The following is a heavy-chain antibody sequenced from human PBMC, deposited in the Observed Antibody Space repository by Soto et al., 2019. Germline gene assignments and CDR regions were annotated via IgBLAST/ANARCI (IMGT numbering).Heavy chain of an antibody. Sequence: QIQLVESGGGVVQPGRSLRLCCTASGFTFNSYGFNWVRQAPGKGLEWVAVIWYDGNTKYYADSVKGRFTISRDNLRSTVYLQMNILTAEDTAVYYCARPLVAPVAGPYYYGMDVWGQGTTVTVSS. CDR2: IWYDGNTK. CDR3: ARPLVAPVAGPYYYGMDV. D-gene: IGHD6-19*01. J-gene: IGHJ6*02. CDR1: GFTFNSYG. V-gene: IGHV3-33*01.